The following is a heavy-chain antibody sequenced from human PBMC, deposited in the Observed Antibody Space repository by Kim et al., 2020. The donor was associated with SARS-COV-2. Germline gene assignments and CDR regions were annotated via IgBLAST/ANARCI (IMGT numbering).Heavy chain of an antibody. CDR1: GGSFSGYY. J-gene: IGHJ5*02. D-gene: IGHD2-2*01. CDR2: INHSGST. CDR3: ARGDIVVVPAAQVMYNWFDP. Sequence: SETLSLTCAVYGGSFSGYYWSWIRQPPGKGLEWIGEINHSGSTNYNPSLKSRVTISVDTSKNQFSLKLSSVTAADTAVYYCARGDIVVVPAAQVMYNWFDPWGQGTLVTVSS. V-gene: IGHV4-34*01.